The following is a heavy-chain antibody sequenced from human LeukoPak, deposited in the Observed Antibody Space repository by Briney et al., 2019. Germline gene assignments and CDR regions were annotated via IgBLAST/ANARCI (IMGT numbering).Heavy chain of an antibody. CDR1: GDSISSYY. CDR2: VYISGTI. V-gene: IGHV4-4*07. J-gene: IGHJ4*02. CDR3: VRDGTYWNYVN. Sequence: PSETLSLTCTVSGDSISSYYWSWIRQPAGKGLEWIGRVYISGTINYNPSLRSRVTISVDTSKNQFSLKLTSVTAADTAVYYCVRDGTYWNYVNWGQGTLVTVSS. D-gene: IGHD1-7*01.